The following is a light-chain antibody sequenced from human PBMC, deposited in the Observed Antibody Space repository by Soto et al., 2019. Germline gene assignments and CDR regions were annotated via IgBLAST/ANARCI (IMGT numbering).Light chain of an antibody. V-gene: IGKV3-20*01. CDR3: QQYGSSSWT. Sequence: EIVLTQSPGTLSLSPGERATLSCRASQSVRSNYLAWYQQKPGQTPRPLIYGASSRATGIPDRFSGSGAGTDFTLTISRLESEDFAVYYCQQYGSSSWTFGQGTKVEIK. CDR2: GAS. CDR1: QSVRSNY. J-gene: IGKJ1*01.